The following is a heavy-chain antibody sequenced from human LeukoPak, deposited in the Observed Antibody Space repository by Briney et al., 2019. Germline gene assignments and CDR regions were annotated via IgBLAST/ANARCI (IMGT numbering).Heavy chain of an antibody. V-gene: IGHV3-30*04. CDR1: GFTFSSYA. J-gene: IGHJ4*02. CDR2: ISYDGSNK. Sequence: GGSLRLSCAASGFTFSSYAMHWVRQAPGKGLEWVAVISYDGSNKYYADSVKGRFTISRDNSKNTLYLQMNSLRAEDTAVYYCARTEKYYYGPETFYFFEYWGQGILVTVSS. CDR3: ARTEKYYYGPETFYFFEY. D-gene: IGHD3-10*01.